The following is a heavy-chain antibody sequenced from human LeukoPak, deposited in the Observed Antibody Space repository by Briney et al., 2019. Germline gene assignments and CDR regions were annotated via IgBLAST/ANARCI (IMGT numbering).Heavy chain of an antibody. Sequence: GGSLRLSCAGSGFIFNNYAMHWVRQPPGKGLEWVSGISWNSGSIDYADSVKGRFTISRDNAKNSLYLQMNSLRAEDTALYYCTRSPDGFDYWGQGTLVTVSS. CDR2: ISWNSGSI. D-gene: IGHD1-14*01. J-gene: IGHJ4*02. CDR3: TRSPDGFDY. CDR1: GFIFNNYA. V-gene: IGHV3-9*01.